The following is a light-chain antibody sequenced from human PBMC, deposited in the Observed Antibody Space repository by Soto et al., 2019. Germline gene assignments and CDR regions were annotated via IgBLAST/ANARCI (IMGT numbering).Light chain of an antibody. Sequence: DIQMTQSPSSLSASVGDRVTITCRASQSISSYLNWYQQKPGKAPKLLIYAASSLQCGVPSRFSGSGSGTDSTLTISSLQPEDFATYYCQQSYSTPLTFGGGTKVDIK. CDR2: AAS. CDR3: QQSYSTPLT. V-gene: IGKV1-39*01. CDR1: QSISSY. J-gene: IGKJ4*01.